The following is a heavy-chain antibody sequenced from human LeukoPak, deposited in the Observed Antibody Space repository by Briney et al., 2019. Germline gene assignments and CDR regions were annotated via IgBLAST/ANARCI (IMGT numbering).Heavy chain of an antibody. D-gene: IGHD1-1*01. CDR1: GYTFTSYG. V-gene: IGHV1-18*01. CDR3: ARERPLVPCDAFDI. Sequence: ASVKVSCKASGYTFTSYGISWVRQAPGQGLEWMGWISAYNGNTNYAQKLQGRVTMTTDTSTSTAYMELRSLRSDDTAVYYCARERPLVPCDAFDIWGQGTMVTVSS. CDR2: ISAYNGNT. J-gene: IGHJ3*02.